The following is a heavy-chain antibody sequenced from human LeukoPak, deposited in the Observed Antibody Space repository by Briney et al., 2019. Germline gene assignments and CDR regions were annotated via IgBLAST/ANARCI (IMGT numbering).Heavy chain of an antibody. J-gene: IGHJ6*02. CDR2: IYYSGST. D-gene: IGHD6-13*01. CDR3: ARDLGQQLPGPPYYYYYGMDV. Sequence: SETLSLTCTVSGGSISSSSYYWGWIRQPPGKGLEWIGSIYYSGSTYYNPSLKSRVTTSVDTSKNQFSLKLSSVTAADTAVYYCARDLGQQLPGPPYYYYYGMDVWGQGTTVTVSS. V-gene: IGHV4-39*02. CDR1: GGSISSSSYY.